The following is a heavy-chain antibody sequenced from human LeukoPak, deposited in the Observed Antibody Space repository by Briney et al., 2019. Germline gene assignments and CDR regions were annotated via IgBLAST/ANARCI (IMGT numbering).Heavy chain of an antibody. CDR3: TRDPRALDY. CDR1: GFTFSSYS. J-gene: IGHJ4*02. V-gene: IGHV3-48*01. CDR2: ISYTGTI. Sequence: GGSLRLSCAASGFTFSSYSMNWVRQAPGKGLEWVSYISYTGTIYYADSVKGRFTISRDNAKNSLYLHMNSLRAEDTAVYYCTRDPRALDYWGQGTLVTAAS.